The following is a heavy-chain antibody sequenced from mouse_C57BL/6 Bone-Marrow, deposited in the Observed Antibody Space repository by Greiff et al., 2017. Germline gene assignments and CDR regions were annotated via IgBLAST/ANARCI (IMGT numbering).Heavy chain of an antibody. V-gene: IGHV7-3*01. CDR1: GFTFTDYY. CDR3: ASLLYGFAY. J-gene: IGHJ3*01. D-gene: IGHD2-14*01. Sequence: EVQRVESGGGLVQPGGSLSLSCAASGFTFTDYYMSWVRQPPGQALEWLGFIRNTANGYTTEYSASVKGRFTSSRDNSQSILYLQMNALRAEDSATYYCASLLYGFAYWGQGTLVTVSA. CDR2: IRNTANGYTT.